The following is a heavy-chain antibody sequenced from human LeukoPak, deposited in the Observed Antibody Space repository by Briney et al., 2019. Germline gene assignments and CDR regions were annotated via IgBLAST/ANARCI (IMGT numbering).Heavy chain of an antibody. CDR2: ISASASST. CDR3: AKNSGSYSWFDY. D-gene: IGHD1-26*01. V-gene: IGHV3-23*01. CDR1: GFTFSSYA. Sequence: GGSLRLSCAASGFTFSSYAISWVRQAPGKGLEWVSAISASASSTYYADSVKGRFTISRDNSKNTLYLQMNSLRGEDTAVYYCAKNSGSYSWFDYWGQGTLVTVSS. J-gene: IGHJ4*02.